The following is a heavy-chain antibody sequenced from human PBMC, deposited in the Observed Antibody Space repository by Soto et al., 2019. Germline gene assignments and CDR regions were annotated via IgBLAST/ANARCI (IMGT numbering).Heavy chain of an antibody. CDR2: ISPYNGNT. CDR3: ARDRLGVSVTGGGFDS. Sequence: QVQLVQSGGEVKKPGASVKVSCKASGYTFSNFGLSWVRQAPGQGLELMGWISPYNGNTNYAQTLKGRLTMTTDTSTSTAYMELRSLRSDDTAVYYCARDRLGVSVTGGGFDSWGQGTLVTVSS. V-gene: IGHV1-18*01. D-gene: IGHD2-8*01. J-gene: IGHJ4*02. CDR1: GYTFSNFG.